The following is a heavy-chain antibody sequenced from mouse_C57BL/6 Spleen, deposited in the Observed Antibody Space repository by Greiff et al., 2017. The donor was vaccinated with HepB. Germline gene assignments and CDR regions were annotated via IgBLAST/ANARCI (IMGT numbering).Heavy chain of an antibody. V-gene: IGHV1-4*01. D-gene: IGHD3-1*01. CDR1: GYTFTSYT. CDR3: ASGLFDY. CDR2: INTSSGYT. J-gene: IGHJ2*01. Sequence: VQLQQSGAELARPGASVKMSCKASGYTFTSYTMHWVKQRPGQGLEWIGYINTSSGYTKYKQKFKDKATLTADKSSSTAYMQLSSLTSEDSAVYYCASGLFDYWVQGTTLTVSS.